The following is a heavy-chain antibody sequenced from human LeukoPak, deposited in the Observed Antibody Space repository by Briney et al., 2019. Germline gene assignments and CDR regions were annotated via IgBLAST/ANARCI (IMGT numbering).Heavy chain of an antibody. Sequence: ASVKVSCKASGYTFTSYAIHWVRQAPGQRLEWMGWINAGNGNTKYSQKFQGRVTITRDTSASTAYMELSSLRSEDTAVYYCARAGMAIAVPRLWGQGTLVTVSS. V-gene: IGHV1-3*01. CDR2: INAGNGNT. J-gene: IGHJ4*02. CDR3: ARAGMAIAVPRL. CDR1: GYTFTSYA. D-gene: IGHD6-19*01.